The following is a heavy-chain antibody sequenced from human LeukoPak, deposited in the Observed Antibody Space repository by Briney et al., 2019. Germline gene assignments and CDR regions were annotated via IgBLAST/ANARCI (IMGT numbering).Heavy chain of an antibody. Sequence: PGGSLRLSCAASGFTFSSYAMHWVRQAPGKGLEYVSAISSKGGSTYYANSVKGRFTISRDNSKNTLYLQMGSLRAEDMAVYYCASARDSSGYYLYWGQGTLVTVSS. J-gene: IGHJ4*02. D-gene: IGHD3-22*01. CDR2: ISSKGGST. CDR1: GFTFSSYA. V-gene: IGHV3-64*01. CDR3: ASARDSSGYYLY.